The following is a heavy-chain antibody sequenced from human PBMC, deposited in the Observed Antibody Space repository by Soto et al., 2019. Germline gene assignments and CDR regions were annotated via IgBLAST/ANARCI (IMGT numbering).Heavy chain of an antibody. CDR3: ARVRGSGYDKPRRFDY. CDR2: IYYSGST. D-gene: IGHD5-12*01. V-gene: IGHV4-31*03. J-gene: IGHJ4*02. CDR1: GGSISSGGYY. Sequence: SETLSLTCTVSGGSISSGGYYWSWIRQHPGKGLEWIGYIYYSGSTYYNPSLKSRVTISVDTSKNQFSLKLSSVTAADTDVYYCARVRGSGYDKPRRFDYWGQGTLVTVSS.